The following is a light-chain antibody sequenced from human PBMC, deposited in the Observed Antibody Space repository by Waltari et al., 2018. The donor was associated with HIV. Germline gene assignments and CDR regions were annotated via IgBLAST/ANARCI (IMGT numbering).Light chain of an antibody. CDR3: QQSYITPLT. V-gene: IGKV1-39*01. Sequence: DIQMTQSPSSLSASVGDRVTISCRASQNIGNSLTWYQPKPGKAPQFLISSASSLQSGVPSRFTGSGSGTDFTLTISSLQPEDFATYYCQQSYITPLTFGPGTKVDVK. CDR2: SAS. CDR1: QNIGNS. J-gene: IGKJ3*01.